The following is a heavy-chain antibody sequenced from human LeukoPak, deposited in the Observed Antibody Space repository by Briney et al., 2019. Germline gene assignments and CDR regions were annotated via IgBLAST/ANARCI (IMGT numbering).Heavy chain of an antibody. V-gene: IGHV1-18*01. Sequence: ASVKVSCKASNYIFSSYAITWVRQAPGQGLEWMGWISIYNGNTNYAQNLQGRVTMTTDTSTNTAYMELRSLISDDTAAYYCARAVIVSASLMGGYYYYMDVWGTGTTVTVSS. J-gene: IGHJ6*03. CDR2: ISIYNGNT. CDR1: NYIFSSYA. CDR3: ARAVIVSASLMGGYYYYMDV. D-gene: IGHD2-2*01.